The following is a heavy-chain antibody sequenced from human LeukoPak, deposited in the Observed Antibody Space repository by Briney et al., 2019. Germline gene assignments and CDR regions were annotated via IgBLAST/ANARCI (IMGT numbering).Heavy chain of an antibody. CDR1: GGTFNSYA. V-gene: IGHV1-69*13. Sequence: ASVKVSCKASGGTFNSYAISWVRQAPGQGLEWMGGIITIFGTANYAQKFQGSVTITADESTSTAYMELSSLRSKDTAVYYCARVGGWGLELHLDYWGQGTLVTVSS. CDR3: ARVGGWGLELHLDY. D-gene: IGHD1-7*01. CDR2: IITIFGTA. J-gene: IGHJ4*02.